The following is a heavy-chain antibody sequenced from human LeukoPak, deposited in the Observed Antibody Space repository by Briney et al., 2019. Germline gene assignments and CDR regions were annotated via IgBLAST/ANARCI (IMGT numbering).Heavy chain of an antibody. D-gene: IGHD3-22*01. CDR2: FDPEDGET. CDR3: ATLYDSTRTFDY. CDR1: GYTLTELS. V-gene: IGHV1-24*01. Sequence: ASVKVSCKVSGYTLTELSMHWVRQAPGKGVEWVGGFDPEDGETIYAQKFQGRVTMTEDTSTDTAYMELSSLRSEDTAVYYCATLYDSTRTFDYWGQGTLVTVSS. J-gene: IGHJ4*02.